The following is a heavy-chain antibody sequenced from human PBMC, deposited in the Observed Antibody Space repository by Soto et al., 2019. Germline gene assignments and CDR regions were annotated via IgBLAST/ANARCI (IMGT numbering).Heavy chain of an antibody. CDR3: VRGLGNYDILTGLRF. V-gene: IGHV3-30-3*01. Sequence: PGGSLRLSCAASGFTFSSYAMHWVRQAPGKGLEWVAVISYDGSNKYYADSVKGRFTISRDNSKNTLYLQMNSLRAEDTAVYYCVRGLGNYDILTGLRFWGQGTTVTVSS. CDR2: ISYDGSNK. CDR1: GFTFSSYA. J-gene: IGHJ6*02. D-gene: IGHD3-9*01.